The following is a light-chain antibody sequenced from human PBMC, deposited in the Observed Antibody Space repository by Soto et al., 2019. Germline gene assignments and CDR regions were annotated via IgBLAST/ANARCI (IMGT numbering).Light chain of an antibody. CDR1: RSISTY. V-gene: IGKV1-39*01. J-gene: IGKJ3*01. CDR3: QQSYSPPFT. Sequence: DIQLTQSPSSLSASVGDTVAITCRPSRSISTYLNWYQQKPGKAPKLVIFDSSRLQTGVPSRFSGSGSGTLFTLSIRSLQPEDFEIYWCQQSYSPPFTFGPGTKVDIK. CDR2: DSS.